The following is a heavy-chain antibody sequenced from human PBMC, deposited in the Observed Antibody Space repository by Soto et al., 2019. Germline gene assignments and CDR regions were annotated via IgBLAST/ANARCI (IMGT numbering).Heavy chain of an antibody. J-gene: IGHJ4*02. CDR3: ARGDISLRFLEWLLGSFDY. D-gene: IGHD3-3*01. CDR2: ISAYNGNT. Sequence: QVQLVQSGAEVKKPGASVKVSCKASGYTFTSYGISWVRQAPGQGLEWMGWISAYNGNTNYAQKLQGRVTMTTDTATSTAYMELRSLRSDDTAVYYCARGDISLRFLEWLLGSFDYWGQGTLVTVSS. CDR1: GYTFTSYG. V-gene: IGHV1-18*04.